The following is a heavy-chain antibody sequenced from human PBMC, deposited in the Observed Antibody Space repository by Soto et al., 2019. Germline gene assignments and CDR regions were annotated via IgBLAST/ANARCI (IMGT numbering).Heavy chain of an antibody. J-gene: IGHJ4*02. CDR1: GSTFTSYY. V-gene: IGHV1-46*01. CDR3: ARAGTYYDFWSGYSHPFDY. Sequence: ASVTVSCKASGSTFTSYYMHWVRQAPGQGLEWMGIINPSGGSTSYAQKFQGRVTMTRDTSTSTVYMELSSLRSEDTAVYYCARAGTYYDFWSGYSHPFDYWGQGTLVTVSS. D-gene: IGHD3-3*01. CDR2: INPSGGST.